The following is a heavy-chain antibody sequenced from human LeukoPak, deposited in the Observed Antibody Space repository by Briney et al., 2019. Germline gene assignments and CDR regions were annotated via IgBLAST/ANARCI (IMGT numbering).Heavy chain of an antibody. CDR2: INPSGGST. CDR1: GYTFTSYY. D-gene: IGHD4-23*01. V-gene: IGHV1-46*01. Sequence: GALVKVSCKASGYTFTSYYMHWVRQAPGQGLEWMGIINPSGGSTSYAQKFQGRVTMTRDMSTSTDYMELSSLRSEDTAVYYCARDNSVEDTAWWFDPWGQGTLVTASS. J-gene: IGHJ5*02. CDR3: ARDNSVEDTAWWFDP.